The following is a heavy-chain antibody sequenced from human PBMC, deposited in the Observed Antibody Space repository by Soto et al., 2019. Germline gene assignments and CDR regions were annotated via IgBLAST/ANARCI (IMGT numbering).Heavy chain of an antibody. V-gene: IGHV3-11*01. CDR1: GFTFSDYY. J-gene: IGHJ3*02. Sequence: GGSLRLSCAASGFTFSDYYMSWIRQAPGKGLEWVSYISSSGSTIYYADSVKGRFTISRDNAKNSLYLQMNSLRAEDTAVYYCARHQDPGRNAFDIWGQGTMVTVSS. CDR3: ARHQDPGRNAFDI. D-gene: IGHD3-10*01. CDR2: ISSSGSTI.